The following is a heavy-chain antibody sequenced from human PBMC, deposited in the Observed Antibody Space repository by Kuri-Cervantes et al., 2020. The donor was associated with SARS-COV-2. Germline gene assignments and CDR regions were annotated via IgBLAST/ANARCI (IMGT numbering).Heavy chain of an antibody. CDR1: GYSISSGYY. J-gene: IGHJ4*02. D-gene: IGHD3-22*01. CDR3: ASSGGDYYDSSGYSLFDY. Sequence: SQTLSLTCAVSGYSISSGYYWGWIRQPPGKGLEWIGSIYYSGSTYYNPSLKSRVTISVDTSKNQFSLKLSSVTAADTAVYYCASSGGDYYDSSGYSLFDYWGQGTLVTVSS. CDR2: IYYSGST. V-gene: IGHV4-38-2*01.